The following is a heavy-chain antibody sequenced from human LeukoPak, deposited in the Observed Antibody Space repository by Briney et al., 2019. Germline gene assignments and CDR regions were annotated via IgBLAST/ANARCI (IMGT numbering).Heavy chain of an antibody. D-gene: IGHD6-13*01. Sequence: PGGSLRLSCAASGFTFSSYWMSRVRQAPGKGLEWVANIKQDGSEKYYVDSVKGRFTISRDNAKNSLYLQMNSLRAEDTAVYYCARHSSSWSYDAFDIWGQGTMVTVSS. CDR3: ARHSSSWSYDAFDI. CDR1: GFTFSSYW. CDR2: IKQDGSEK. V-gene: IGHV3-7*01. J-gene: IGHJ3*02.